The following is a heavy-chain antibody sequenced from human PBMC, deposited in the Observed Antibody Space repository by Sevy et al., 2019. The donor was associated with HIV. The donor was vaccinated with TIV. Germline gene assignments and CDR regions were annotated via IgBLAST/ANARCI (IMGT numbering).Heavy chain of an antibody. Sequence: GGSLRLSCAASGFTFSDHYVDWVRRAPGKGLEWVGRSKNKGNSYTTEYAASVKGRFTISRDDSNNSLYLQMNSLKPEDTAVYYCARGLLRYYDFWSGYYTGMDVWGQGTTVTVSS. J-gene: IGHJ6*02. D-gene: IGHD3-3*01. CDR1: GFTFSDHY. V-gene: IGHV3-72*01. CDR3: ARGLLRYYDFWSGYYTGMDV. CDR2: SKNKGNSYTT.